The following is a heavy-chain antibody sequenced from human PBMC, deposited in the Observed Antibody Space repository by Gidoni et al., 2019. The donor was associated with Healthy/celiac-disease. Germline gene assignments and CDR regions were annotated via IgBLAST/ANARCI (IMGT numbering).Heavy chain of an antibody. V-gene: IGHV3-33*01. J-gene: IGHJ6*02. Sequence: PGKGLEWVAVIGYDGSTKYYADSVKGRFTISRDNYKNTLYLQMNSLRAEDTAVYYCARDLSSGWYGVEYYYYGMDVWGQGTTVTVSS. CDR2: IGYDGSTK. CDR3: ARDLSSGWYGVEYYYYGMDV. D-gene: IGHD6-19*01.